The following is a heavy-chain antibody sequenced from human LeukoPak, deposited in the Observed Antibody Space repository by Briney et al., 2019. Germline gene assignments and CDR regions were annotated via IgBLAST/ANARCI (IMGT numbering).Heavy chain of an antibody. J-gene: IGHJ6*03. V-gene: IGHV4-39*01. CDR2: IYYSGST. Sequence: SETLSLTCTVSGGSISSSSYYWGWIRQPPGKGLAWIGSIYYSGSTYYNPSHKSRVTISVDTSKNQFSLKLSSVTAADTAVYYCARHVGDILTGYYLYYYYYYMDVWGKGTTVTVSS. D-gene: IGHD3-9*01. CDR1: GGSISSSSYY. CDR3: ARHVGDILTGYYLYYYYYYMDV.